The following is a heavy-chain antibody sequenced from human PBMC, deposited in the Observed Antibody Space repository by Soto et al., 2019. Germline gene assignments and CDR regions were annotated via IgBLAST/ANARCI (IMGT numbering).Heavy chain of an antibody. CDR3: AGMLDHHDSRAYFSPFDP. CDR1: GGSISSYY. V-gene: IGHV4-59*01. CDR2: IYYSGST. J-gene: IGHJ5*02. Sequence: SETLSLTCTVSGGSISSYYWGWIRQPPGKGLEWIGYIYYSGSTNYNPSLKSRVTISVDTSKNQFSLKLSSVTDADTAVYYCAGMLDHHDSRAYFSPFDPWGQGTLVTVSS. D-gene: IGHD3-22*01.